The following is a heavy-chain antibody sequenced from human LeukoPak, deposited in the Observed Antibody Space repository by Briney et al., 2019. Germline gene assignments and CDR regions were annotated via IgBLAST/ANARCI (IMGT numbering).Heavy chain of an antibody. CDR2: IKQDGSEK. Sequence: GGSLRLSCTDSGFMFRSYWMNWVRQAPGKGPEWVANIKQDGSEKYYVDSVKGRFTISRDNAKNSLYLQMNSLRAEDTAVYYCARGFDSRFFNYWGQGTLVTVSS. D-gene: IGHD3-22*01. CDR3: ARGFDSRFFNY. J-gene: IGHJ4*02. CDR1: GFMFRSYW. V-gene: IGHV3-7*01.